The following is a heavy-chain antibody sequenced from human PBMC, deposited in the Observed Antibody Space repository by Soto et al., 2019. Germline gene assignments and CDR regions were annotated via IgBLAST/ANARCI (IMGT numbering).Heavy chain of an antibody. Sequence: ASVKVSCKASGGTFSSYAISWVRQAPGQGLEWMGGIIPIFGTANYAQKFQGRVTITADESTSTAYMELSSLRSEDTAVYYCAREGSVERGYSYGYGADYYYGMDVWGQGTTVTVSS. CDR1: GGTFSSYA. CDR3: AREGSVERGYSYGYGADYYYGMDV. D-gene: IGHD5-18*01. V-gene: IGHV1-69*13. CDR2: IIPIFGTA. J-gene: IGHJ6*02.